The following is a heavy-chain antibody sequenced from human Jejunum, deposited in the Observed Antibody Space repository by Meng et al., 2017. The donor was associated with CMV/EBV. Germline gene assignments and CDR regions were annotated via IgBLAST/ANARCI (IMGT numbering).Heavy chain of an antibody. V-gene: IGHV4-30-2*01. CDR2: IYHSGNT. CDR1: CSASGVYA. D-gene: IGHD2-8*02. J-gene: IGHJ4*02. Sequence: CSASGVYAWTWIRQPPGKGLESLGYIYHSGNTYYNPSVKSRVAMPIDKSKSHFSLKLTSVTAADTAVYYCARYCTASACFPYYFDYWGQGILVTVSS. CDR3: ARYCTASACFPYYFDY.